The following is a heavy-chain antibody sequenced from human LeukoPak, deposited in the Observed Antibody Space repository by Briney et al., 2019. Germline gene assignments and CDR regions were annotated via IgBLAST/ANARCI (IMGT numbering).Heavy chain of an antibody. J-gene: IGHJ4*02. CDR1: GFTFSTYV. V-gene: IGHV3-64D*06. CDR2: ISSNGDNT. CDR3: VRGTGY. Sequence: GGSLRLSCSVSGFTFSTYVMHWVRQAPGKGLEYVSAISSNGDNTYYADSVKGRFTISRDNSKNTLYLQMSILRADDTAVYYCVRGTGYWGQGTLVTVSS.